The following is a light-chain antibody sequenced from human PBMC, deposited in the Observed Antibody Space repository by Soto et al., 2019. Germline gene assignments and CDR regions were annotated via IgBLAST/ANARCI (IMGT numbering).Light chain of an antibody. CDR2: GSF. Sequence: IGMPPSAVHVSSSPGESSTLSFMFSHSVDNNVAWYQQKPGQAPRLLIVGSFARATGIPARFSGSGSGSEFTLTISGLQSEDFAVYYCQQYNDRPPITFGQGARLEIK. V-gene: IGKV3-15*01. CDR1: HSVDNN. CDR3: QQYNDRPPIT. J-gene: IGKJ5*01.